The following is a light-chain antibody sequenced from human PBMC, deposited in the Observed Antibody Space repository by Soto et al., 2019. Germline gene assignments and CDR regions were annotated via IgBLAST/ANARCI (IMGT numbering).Light chain of an antibody. CDR3: RSYTSSSTRV. Sequence: QSALTQPASVSGSPGQSITISCTGTSSDVGGYNYVSWYQQHPGKAPKLMIYEVSNRPSGVSNRFSGSKSGNTASLTISVLQAEDEADYYCRSYTSSSTRVFGTGTKLTVL. V-gene: IGLV2-14*01. CDR2: EVS. J-gene: IGLJ1*01. CDR1: SSDVGGYNY.